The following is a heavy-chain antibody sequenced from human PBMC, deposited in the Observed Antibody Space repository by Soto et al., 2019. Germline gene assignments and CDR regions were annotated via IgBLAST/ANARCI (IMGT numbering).Heavy chain of an antibody. V-gene: IGHV3-33*01. CDR1: GFTFSRYD. Sequence: SLRLSCAASGFTFSRYDFHWVRQAPGKSQEWVGVIVRERNRKFHADFVEGRFTISRDTSKDARDLERNRLRAEGTAVYYCARDGVFEHENGFDIWVHGTIGNVSS. J-gene: IGHJ3*02. CDR2: IVRERNRK. D-gene: IGHD3-3*01. CDR3: ARDGVFEHENGFDI.